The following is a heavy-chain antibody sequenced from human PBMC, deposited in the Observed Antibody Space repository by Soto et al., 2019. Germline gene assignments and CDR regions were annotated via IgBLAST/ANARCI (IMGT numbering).Heavy chain of an antibody. D-gene: IGHD2-2*01. CDR2: INPETGGT. CDR1: GYTFTGYY. V-gene: IGHV1-2*02. CDR3: ARERYQVISDGMDV. Sequence: QVQLVQSGADVKTPGASVRVSCKASGYTFTGYYVHWVREAPGQGLEWMGSINPETGGTSYAQKFQGRVTLSRDTSINTAYLEVSRLRFDDAAVYFCARERYQVISDGMDVWGQGTTVTVSS. J-gene: IGHJ6*02.